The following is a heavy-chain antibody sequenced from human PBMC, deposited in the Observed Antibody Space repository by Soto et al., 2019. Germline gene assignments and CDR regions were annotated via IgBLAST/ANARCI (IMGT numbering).Heavy chain of an antibody. CDR3: ATDRGYSGYDRPMYYFDY. J-gene: IGHJ4*02. CDR1: GYTLTELS. CDR2: FDPEDGET. V-gene: IGHV1-24*01. Sequence: GASVKVSCKVSGYTLTELSMHWVRQAPGKGLEWMGGFDPEDGETIYAQKFQGRVTMTEDTSTDTAYMELSSLRSEDTAVYYCATDRGYSGYDRPMYYFDYWGQGTLVTVSS. D-gene: IGHD5-12*01.